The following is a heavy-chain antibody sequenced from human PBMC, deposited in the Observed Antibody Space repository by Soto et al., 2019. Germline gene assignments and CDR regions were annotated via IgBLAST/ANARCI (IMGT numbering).Heavy chain of an antibody. CDR1: GFTFSSYG. J-gene: IGHJ4*02. D-gene: IGHD3-3*01. Sequence: QVQLVESGGGVVQPGRSLRLSCAASGFTFSSYGMHWVRQAPGKGLEWVAVISYDGSNKYYADSVKGRFTISRDNSKNTLYLQMKSLRAEDTAVYYCAKEYDFWSTGYFDYWGQGTLVTVSS. CDR2: ISYDGSNK. CDR3: AKEYDFWSTGYFDY. V-gene: IGHV3-30*18.